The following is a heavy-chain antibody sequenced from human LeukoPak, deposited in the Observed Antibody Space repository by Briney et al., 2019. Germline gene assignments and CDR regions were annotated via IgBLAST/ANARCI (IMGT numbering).Heavy chain of an antibody. CDR2: INHSGST. CDR1: GGSFSGYY. D-gene: IGHD5-18*01. Sequence: SETLSLTCAVYGGSFSGYYLSWIRQPPGKGLEWIGEINHSGSTNYNPSLKSRVTISVDTSKNQFSLKLSSVTAADTAVYYCARVGYSYGSDAFDIWGQGTMVTVSS. CDR3: ARVGYSYGSDAFDI. J-gene: IGHJ3*02. V-gene: IGHV4-34*01.